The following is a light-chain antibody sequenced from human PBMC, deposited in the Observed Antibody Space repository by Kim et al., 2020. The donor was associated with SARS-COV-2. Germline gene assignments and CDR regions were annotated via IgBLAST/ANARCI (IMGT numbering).Light chain of an antibody. J-gene: IGLJ2*01. Sequence: SYELTQPPSVSVSPGQTAIISCSGDQLGHKFVSWFQQKPGQSPVLVIHEDNKRPSGIPERFSGSNSGNTATLTISGTQAMGEADYYCQAWDSSTAAFGGGTKVTVL. CDR1: QLGHKF. V-gene: IGLV3-1*01. CDR3: QAWDSSTAA. CDR2: EDN.